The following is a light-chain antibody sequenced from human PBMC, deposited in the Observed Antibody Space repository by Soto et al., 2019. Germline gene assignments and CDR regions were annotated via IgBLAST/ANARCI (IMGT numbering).Light chain of an antibody. CDR3: NSYAGARGV. V-gene: IGLV2-8*01. J-gene: IGLJ3*02. CDR1: SSDVGGYNH. Sequence: QSALTQPPSASGSPGQSVTISCTGTSSDVGGYNHVSWYQHHPGKAPRLMIYEVSKRPSGVPDRFSGSKSGNTASLTVSGLQPDDEADYCCNSYAGARGVFGGGTKLTVL. CDR2: EVS.